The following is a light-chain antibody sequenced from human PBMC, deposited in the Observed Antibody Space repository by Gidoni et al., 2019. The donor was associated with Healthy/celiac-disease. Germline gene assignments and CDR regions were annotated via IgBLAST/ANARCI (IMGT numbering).Light chain of an antibody. V-gene: IGKV4-1*01. Sequence: DIVMTQSPDSLAVSLGERATINCKSSQSVLYSSNKKHYLAWYQQKPGQPPKLLIYWASTRESGVPDRFGGSGSGTDFSLTRSSLQAEDVAVYYCQQYYSTPRTFGHGTKVES. CDR2: WAS. CDR1: QSVLYSSNKKHY. CDR3: QQYYSTPRT. J-gene: IGKJ1*01.